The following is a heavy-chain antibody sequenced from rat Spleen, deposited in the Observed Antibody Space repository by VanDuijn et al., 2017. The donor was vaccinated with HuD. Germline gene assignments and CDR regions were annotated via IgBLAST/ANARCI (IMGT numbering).Heavy chain of an antibody. CDR1: GFTFSDYY. D-gene: IGHD1-3*01. CDR3: ATDRPGALMEA. V-gene: IGHV5S10*01. J-gene: IGHJ2*01. Sequence: EVKLVESGGGLVQAGRSLKLSCAASGFTFSDYYMAWVRQAPAKGLEWVATISSDGRRNYYRDSVKGRFTISRDNAQSTLNLQMDSLRSEDTATYYCATDRPGALMEAWGQGVMVTVSS. CDR2: ISSDGRRN.